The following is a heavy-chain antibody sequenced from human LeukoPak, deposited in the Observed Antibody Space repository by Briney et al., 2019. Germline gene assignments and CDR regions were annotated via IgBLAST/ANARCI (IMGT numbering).Heavy chain of an antibody. CDR2: IRSKANNYAT. CDR3: ARDVSDF. J-gene: IGHJ4*02. Sequence: GGSLKLSCAASGFTFSGSTMHWVRQASGKGLEWVGRIRSKANNYATEYAESVKGRFTISRDDSKNTAYLQMNSLKSEDTAVYYYARDVSDFWGQGTLVTVSS. CDR1: GFTFSGST. V-gene: IGHV3-73*01.